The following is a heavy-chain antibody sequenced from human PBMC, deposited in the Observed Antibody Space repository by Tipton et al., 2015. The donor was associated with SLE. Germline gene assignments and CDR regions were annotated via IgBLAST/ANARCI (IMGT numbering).Heavy chain of an antibody. CDR1: GYSISRGYY. V-gene: IGHV4-38-2*01. J-gene: IGHJ4*02. CDR3: ARLYDGPYCFDF. CDR2: IYHYGST. Sequence: TLSLTCDVSGYSISRGYYRAWLRQTPGKGLEWIGNIYHYGSTDYNRSLKSRVTISVDTSKNQFSLDLTSVTAADTAVYYCARLYDGPYCFDFWGQGTLVTVSS. D-gene: IGHD3-16*01.